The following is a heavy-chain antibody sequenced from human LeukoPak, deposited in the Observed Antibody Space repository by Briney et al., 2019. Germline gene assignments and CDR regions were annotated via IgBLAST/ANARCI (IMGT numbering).Heavy chain of an antibody. CDR3: AKGVMITFGGPN. Sequence: PGGSLRLSCAASGFTFSSYGLSWVRQAPGKGLEWVSAISASGGSTYYADSVKGRFTISRDNSKNPLYLQMNSLRAEDTAVYYCAKGVMITFGGPNWGQGTLVTVSS. V-gene: IGHV3-23*01. J-gene: IGHJ4*02. D-gene: IGHD3-16*01. CDR2: ISASGGST. CDR1: GFTFSSYG.